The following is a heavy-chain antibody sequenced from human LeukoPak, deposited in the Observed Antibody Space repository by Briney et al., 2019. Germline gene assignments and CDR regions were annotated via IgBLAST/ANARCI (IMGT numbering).Heavy chain of an antibody. J-gene: IGHJ4*02. CDR2: IYHSGST. V-gene: IGHV4-4*02. D-gene: IGHD3-10*01. CDR3: ARRRGDYGSGELDY. CDR1: GGSISSSNW. Sequence: SGTLSLTCAVSGGSISSSNWWSWVRQPPGKGLEWIGEIYHSGSTNYNPSLKSRVTISVDTSKNQFSLKLMSVIAADTAVYYCARRRGDYGSGELDYWGQGTLVTVSS.